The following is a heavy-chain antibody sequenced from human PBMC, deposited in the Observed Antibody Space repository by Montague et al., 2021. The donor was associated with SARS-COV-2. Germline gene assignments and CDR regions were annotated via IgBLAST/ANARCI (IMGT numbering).Heavy chain of an antibody. Sequence: SETLSLTCTVSGGSVSSSSYYWGWIRQPPGKGLEWIGSIYYSGSTYYNPSLKSRVTISVATSKNQFSLKLSSVTAADTAVCYCATFPTSYYYDSKAAPATPDSFDLWGQGTMVTVSS. J-gene: IGHJ3*01. V-gene: IGHV4-39*01. CDR3: ATFPTSYYYDSKAAPATPDSFDL. CDR2: IYYSGST. CDR1: GGSVSSSSYY. D-gene: IGHD3-22*01.